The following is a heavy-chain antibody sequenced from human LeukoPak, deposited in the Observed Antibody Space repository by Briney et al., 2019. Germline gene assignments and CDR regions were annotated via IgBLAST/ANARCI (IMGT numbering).Heavy chain of an antibody. Sequence: TSETLSLTCAVYGGSFSGYYWSWIRQPPGRGLDWIGYIYYSGSPNYNPSLKSRVTISVDTSKNQFSLKLSSVTAADTAVYYCARWDYGSETYGLDYWGQGTLVTVSS. J-gene: IGHJ4*02. V-gene: IGHV4-59*01. CDR2: IYYSGSP. CDR3: ARWDYGSETYGLDY. CDR1: GGSFSGYY. D-gene: IGHD3-10*01.